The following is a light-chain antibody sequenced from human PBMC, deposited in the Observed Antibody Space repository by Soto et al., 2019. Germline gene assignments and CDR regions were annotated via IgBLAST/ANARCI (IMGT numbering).Light chain of an antibody. J-gene: IGKJ5*01. CDR2: DAS. CDR3: QQRSNWPPIT. Sequence: KVLSLSLATLSFSPGEIAPRSCTARQSVSSYLAWYQQKPGQAPRLLIYDASNRATGIPARFSGSGSGTDFTLTISSLEPEDFAVYYCQQRSNWPPITFGQGTRLEIK. V-gene: IGKV3-11*01. CDR1: QSVSSY.